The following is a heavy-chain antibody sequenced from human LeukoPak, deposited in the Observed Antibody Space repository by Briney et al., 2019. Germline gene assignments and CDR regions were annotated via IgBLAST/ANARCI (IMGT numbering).Heavy chain of an antibody. CDR1: GGSFSGYY. CDR3: KSRFWECLLDY. J-gene: IGHJ4*02. CDR2: INHSGST. Sequence: SETLSLTCAVYGGSFSGYYWSWIRQPPGKGLEWIGEINHSGSTNYNPSLKSRVIISVDTSKNQFSLKLSSVTAADTAVYYCKSRFWECLLDYWAKETLVTVS. D-gene: IGHD3-3*01. V-gene: IGHV4-34*01.